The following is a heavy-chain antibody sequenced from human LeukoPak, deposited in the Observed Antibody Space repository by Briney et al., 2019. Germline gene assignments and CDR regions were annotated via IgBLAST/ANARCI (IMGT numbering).Heavy chain of an antibody. CDR3: ARDPTVVPGLIDY. J-gene: IGHJ4*02. D-gene: IGHD4-23*01. V-gene: IGHV1-69*04. CDR1: GGTFSSYA. Sequence: GASVKVSCKASGGTFSSYAMSWVRQAPGQGLKWMGRIIPILGIANYAQKLQGRVTITAEKSTSTAYMYLNSLRSEDTAVYYCARDPTVVPGLIDYWGQGTLVTVSS. CDR2: IIPILGIA.